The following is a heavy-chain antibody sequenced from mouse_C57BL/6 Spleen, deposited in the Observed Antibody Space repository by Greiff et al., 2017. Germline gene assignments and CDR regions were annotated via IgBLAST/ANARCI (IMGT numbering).Heavy chain of an antibody. CDR2: FYPGDGDT. CDR3: AREEEYYFDY. V-gene: IGHV1-80*01. Sequence: VQLQQSGAELVKPGASVKISCKASGYAFSSYWMNWVKQRPGKGLEWIGQFYPGDGDTNYNGKFKGKATLTADKSSSTAYMQLRSLTSEDSAVYFCAREEEYYFDYWGQGTTLTVSS. J-gene: IGHJ2*01. CDR1: GYAFSSYW.